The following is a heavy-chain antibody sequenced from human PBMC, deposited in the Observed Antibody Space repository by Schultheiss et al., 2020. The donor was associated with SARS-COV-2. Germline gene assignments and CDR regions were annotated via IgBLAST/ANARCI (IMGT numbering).Heavy chain of an antibody. V-gene: IGHV1-69*13. CDR1: GGTFSRYA. Sequence: SVKVSCKASGGTFSRYAISWVRQAPGQGLEWMGGIIPIFGTANYAQKFQGRVTITADESTSTAYMELSSLRSDDTAVYYCARNSRVITFGGVIVKFDYWGQGTLVTVSS. J-gene: IGHJ4*02. CDR2: IIPIFGTA. CDR3: ARNSRVITFGGVIVKFDY. D-gene: IGHD3-16*02.